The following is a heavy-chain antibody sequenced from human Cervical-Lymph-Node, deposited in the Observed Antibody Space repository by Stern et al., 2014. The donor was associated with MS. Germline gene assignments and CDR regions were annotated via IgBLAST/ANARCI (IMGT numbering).Heavy chain of an antibody. CDR3: AKTPYSDGNIHPPEN. Sequence: VQLLESGADLKKPGSSVKVSCQAPGGTFTRHAITWVRQAPGQGLAWMGGVTPIFGAATYAPKFQGRITITADISPTTTYLELRSLKTEDTAVKYRAKTPYSDGNIHPPENWGQGTLGTVPP. CDR1: GGTFTRHA. D-gene: IGHD2-21*01. J-gene: IGHJ4*02. V-gene: IGHV1-69*06. CDR2: VTPIFGAA.